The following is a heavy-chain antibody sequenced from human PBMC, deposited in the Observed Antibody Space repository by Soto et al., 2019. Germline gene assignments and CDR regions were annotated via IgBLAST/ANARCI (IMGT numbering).Heavy chain of an antibody. J-gene: IGHJ4*02. Sequence: EVQLLESGGGLVQPGGSLRLSCAASGFTFSSYAMRWVRQAPVKGLEWVSAISGSGGSTYYADSVKGRFTISRDTSKNSLFLQLNSLRAEDTAVYYCASRGSGSYYGYWGQGTLVTVSS. CDR3: ASRGSGSYYGY. CDR1: GFTFSSYA. V-gene: IGHV3-23*01. D-gene: IGHD1-26*01. CDR2: ISGSGGST.